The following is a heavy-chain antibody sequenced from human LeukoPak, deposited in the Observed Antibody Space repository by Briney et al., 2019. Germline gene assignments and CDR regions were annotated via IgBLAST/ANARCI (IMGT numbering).Heavy chain of an antibody. CDR3: ARGGYGDYGMDV. J-gene: IGHJ6*02. CDR1: GFTFSSYS. V-gene: IGHV3-21*01. D-gene: IGHD4-17*01. Sequence: GGSLRLSCAASGFTFSSYSMNWVRQAPGKGLEWVSSISSGSSYIYYADSVKGRFTISRDNAKNSLYLQMNSLRAEDTAVYYCARGGYGDYGMDVWGQGTTVTVSS. CDR2: ISSGSSYI.